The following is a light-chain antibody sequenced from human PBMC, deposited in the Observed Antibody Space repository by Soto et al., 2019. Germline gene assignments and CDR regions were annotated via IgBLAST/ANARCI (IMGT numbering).Light chain of an antibody. CDR2: NNN. Sequence: QSVLTQPPSASGTPGQRVTISCSGSNSNVGTNTVNWYQQLPGTAPKLLIYNNNQRPSGVPDRFSGSKSGTSASLAISGLQSEDEADYYCVAWDDSLNGHVLIGGGTQLTVL. V-gene: IGLV1-44*01. CDR3: VAWDDSLNGHVL. J-gene: IGLJ2*01. CDR1: NSNVGTNT.